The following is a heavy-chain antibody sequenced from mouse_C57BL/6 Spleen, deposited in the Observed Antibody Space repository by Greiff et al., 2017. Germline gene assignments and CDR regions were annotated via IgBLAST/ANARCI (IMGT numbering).Heavy chain of an antibody. CDR2: IYPRSGNT. CDR1: GYTFTSYG. CDR3: ARRGDDDWYFDV. Sequence: VKLQESGAELARPGASVKLSCKASGYTFTSYGISWVKQRTGQGLEWIGEIYPRSGNTYYNEKFKGKATLTADKSSSTAYMELRSLTSEDSAVYFCARRGDDDWYFDVWGTGTTVTVSS. V-gene: IGHV1-81*01. D-gene: IGHD2-3*01. J-gene: IGHJ1*03.